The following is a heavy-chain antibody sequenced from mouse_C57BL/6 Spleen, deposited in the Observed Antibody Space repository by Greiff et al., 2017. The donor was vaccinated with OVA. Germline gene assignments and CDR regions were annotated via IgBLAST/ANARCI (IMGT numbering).Heavy chain of an antibody. CDR3: AGSGDGYCVSSRDY. CDR2: IDPNSGGT. CDR1: GYTFTSYW. D-gene: IGHD2-3*01. J-gene: IGHJ4*01. Sequence: QVQLQQPGAELVKPGASVKLSCTASGYTFTSYWMHWVKQRPGRGLEWIGRIDPNSGGTKYNEKFKSKATLTVDKASSTAYMQLSSLTSEDTAVYYCAGSGDGYCVSSRDYWGQGTSVTVSS. V-gene: IGHV1-72*01.